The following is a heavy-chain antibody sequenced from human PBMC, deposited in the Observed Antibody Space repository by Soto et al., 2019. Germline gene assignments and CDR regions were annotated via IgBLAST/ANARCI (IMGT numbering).Heavy chain of an antibody. CDR2: IHSTRSP. J-gene: IGHJ5*02. Sequence: SETLSLTCTVSADSVSKYYWNWIRQPAGKGLEWIGRIHSTRSPNYNPSLKSRVTMSVDTSKNQFSLKLNLTSVTAADTAVYYCARSPAYGDYANLDTWGQGTLVTVSS. CDR3: ARSPAYGDYANLDT. V-gene: IGHV4-4*07. CDR1: ADSVSKYY. D-gene: IGHD4-17*01.